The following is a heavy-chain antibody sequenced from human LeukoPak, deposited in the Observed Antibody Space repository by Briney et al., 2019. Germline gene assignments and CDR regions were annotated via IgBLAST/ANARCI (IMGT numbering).Heavy chain of an antibody. J-gene: IGHJ4*02. CDR2: ISGSGSGGST. CDR1: GFTFSSYA. CDR3: AKSSPPPLRY. Sequence: GGSLRLSCAASGFTFSSYAMSWVRQAPGKGLEWVSAISGSGSGGSTYYADSVKGRFTISRDNSKNTLYLQMNSLRAEDTAVYYCAKSSPPPLRYWGQGTLVTVSS. V-gene: IGHV3-23*01.